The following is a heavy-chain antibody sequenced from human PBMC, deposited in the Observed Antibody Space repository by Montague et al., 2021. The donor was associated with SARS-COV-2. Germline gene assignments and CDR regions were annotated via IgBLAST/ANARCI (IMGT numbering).Heavy chain of an antibody. CDR2: ISSSGSTI. J-gene: IGHJ6*03. CDR3: ARCQVGDFWSGYYFGASDYYYYYYYMDV. D-gene: IGHD3-3*01. V-gene: IGHV3-48*03. Sequence: SLRLSCAASGFTFSSYEMNWVRQAPGKGLEWVSYISSSGSTIYYADSVKGRFTISRDNAKNSLYLQMNSLRAEDTAVYYCARCQVGDFWSGYYFGASDYYYYYYYMDVWGQGTTVTVSS. CDR1: GFTFSSYE.